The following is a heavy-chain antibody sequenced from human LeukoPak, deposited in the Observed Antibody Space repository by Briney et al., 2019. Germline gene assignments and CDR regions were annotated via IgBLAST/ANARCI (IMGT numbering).Heavy chain of an antibody. J-gene: IGHJ4*02. CDR1: GDSVSSDNYY. CDR2: INHSGST. Sequence: SETLSLTCTVSGDSVSSDNYYWSWIRQPPGKGLEWIGEINHSGSTNYNPSLKSRVTISVDTSKNQFSLKLSSVTAADTAVYYCARGMTRFDYWGQGTLVTVSS. CDR3: ARGMTRFDY. V-gene: IGHV4-39*07. D-gene: IGHD2-8*01.